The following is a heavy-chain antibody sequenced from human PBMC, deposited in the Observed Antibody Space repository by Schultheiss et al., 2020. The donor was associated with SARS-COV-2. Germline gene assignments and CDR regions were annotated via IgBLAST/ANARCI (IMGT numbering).Heavy chain of an antibody. CDR1: GFTFSSYS. V-gene: IGHV3-21*01. CDR3: ARDCRVFRGFDP. D-gene: IGHD2-21*01. CDR2: ISSSSSYI. Sequence: GESLKISCAASGFTFSSYSMNWVRQAPGKGLEWVSSISSSSSYIYYADSVKGRFTISRDNAKNSLYLQMNSLRAEDTAVYYCARDCRVFRGFDPWGQGTLVTVSS. J-gene: IGHJ5*02.